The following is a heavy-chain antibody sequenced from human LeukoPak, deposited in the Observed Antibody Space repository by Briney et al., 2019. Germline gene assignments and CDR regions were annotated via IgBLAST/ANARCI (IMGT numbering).Heavy chain of an antibody. CDR2: ITSDGSTT. V-gene: IGHV3-74*01. J-gene: IGHJ4*02. Sequence: GGSXXXXXAAXXFXXNXYWXXXXXHAPGTGXVWVSRITSDGSTTSYADSVKGRFTISRDNAKNTLYLQMNSLRAEDTAVYYCARDEAVGAPFDYWGQGTLVTVSS. CDR3: ARDEAVGAPFDY. D-gene: IGHD1-26*01. CDR1: XFXXNXYW.